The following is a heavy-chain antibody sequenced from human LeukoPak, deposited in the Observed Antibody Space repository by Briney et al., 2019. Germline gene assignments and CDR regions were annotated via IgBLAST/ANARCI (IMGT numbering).Heavy chain of an antibody. J-gene: IGHJ4*02. V-gene: IGHV4-34*01. CDR3: ARSNYYDSSGSTHSVVY. Sequence: PSETLSLTCAVYGGSFSGYYWSWIRQPPGKGLEWIGEINHSGSTNYNPSLKSRVTISVDTSKNQFSLKLSSVTAADTAVYYCARSNYYDSSGSTHSVVYLGQATLVTVSS. D-gene: IGHD3-22*01. CDR2: INHSGST. CDR1: GGSFSGYY.